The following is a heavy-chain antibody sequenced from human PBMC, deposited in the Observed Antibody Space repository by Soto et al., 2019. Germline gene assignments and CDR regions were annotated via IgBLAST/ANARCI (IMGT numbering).Heavy chain of an antibody. Sequence: SETLPLTCSVSGGSIRDYFWTWMRQPPGRGLEWIGYISSSGTISYNSSLKSRVTISLDTSNTYFTLKLRFGTAADTSVYSSARERKLVVPGNCCYFGMDVGGQGTTVAVSS. J-gene: IGHJ6*02. V-gene: IGHV4-59*01. D-gene: IGHD1-1*01. CDR3: ARERKLVVPGNCCYFGMDV. CDR1: GGSIRDYF. CDR2: ISSSGTI.